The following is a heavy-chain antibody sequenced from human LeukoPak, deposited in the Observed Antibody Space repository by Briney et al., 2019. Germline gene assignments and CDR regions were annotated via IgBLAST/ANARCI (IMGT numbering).Heavy chain of an antibody. CDR1: GGSFSGYY. D-gene: IGHD6-13*01. Sequence: SETLSLTCAVYGGSFSGYYWSWIRQPPGKGLEWIGEINHSGSTNYNPSLKSRVTMSVDTSKNQFSLKLSSVTAADTAVYYCARAAAPQGQLAVDYWGQGTLVTVSS. CDR3: ARAAAPQGQLAVDY. V-gene: IGHV4-34*01. J-gene: IGHJ4*02. CDR2: INHSGST.